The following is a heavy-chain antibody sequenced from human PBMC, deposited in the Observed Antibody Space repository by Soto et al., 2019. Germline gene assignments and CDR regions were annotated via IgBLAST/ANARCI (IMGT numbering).Heavy chain of an antibody. Sequence: QVHLVQSGAEVKKPGASVKVSCKGSGYDFTPYGITWVRQAPGQGLEWMAWISAHNGNTDSAQKLQGRVTVTRDTSTRTAYMELRSLRSADAAVYYFARGRYGAYWGQGALFTVSS. V-gene: IGHV1-18*01. J-gene: IGHJ4*02. CDR2: ISAHNGNT. D-gene: IGHD3-10*01. CDR1: GYDFTPYG. CDR3: ARGRYGAY.